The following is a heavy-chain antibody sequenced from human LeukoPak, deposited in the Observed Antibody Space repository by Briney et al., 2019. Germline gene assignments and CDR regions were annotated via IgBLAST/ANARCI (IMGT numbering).Heavy chain of an antibody. V-gene: IGHV3-15*01. Sequence: PGGSLRLPCVLSGLTFSDAWMSWVRQAPGKGLEWVGRIRNDRITDYAAPVQGRFSISRDNSKNTFYLQMNSLRTEDTGMYFCTWMATIFTVDYWGQGTLVTVSS. D-gene: IGHD5-12*01. CDR3: TWMATIFTVDY. J-gene: IGHJ4*02. CDR1: GLTFSDAW. CDR2: IRNDRIT.